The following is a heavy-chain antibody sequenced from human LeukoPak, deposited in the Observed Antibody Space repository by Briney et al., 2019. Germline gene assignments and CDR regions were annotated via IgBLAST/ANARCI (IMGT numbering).Heavy chain of an antibody. D-gene: IGHD3-22*01. Sequence: SVKVSCKASGGTFSSYAISWVRQAPGQGLEWMGGIIPIFGTANYAQKFQGRVTITADESTSTAYMELSGLRSEDTAVYYCARVGEITMTAEPSFDYWGQGTLVTVSS. J-gene: IGHJ4*02. CDR2: IIPIFGTA. CDR1: GGTFSSYA. CDR3: ARVGEITMTAEPSFDY. V-gene: IGHV1-69*13.